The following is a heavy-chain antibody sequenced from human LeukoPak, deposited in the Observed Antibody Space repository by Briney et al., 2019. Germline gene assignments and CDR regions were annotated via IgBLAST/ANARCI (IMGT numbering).Heavy chain of an antibody. V-gene: IGHV4-31*03. CDR3: ARDMPAWWFDP. Sequence: SETLSLTCTVSGGSISSGGYYWSWIRQHPGKGLEWIGYIYYSGSTHYNPSLKSRVTISVDTSKNQSSLKLSSVTAADTAVYYCARDMPAWWFDPWGQGTLVTVSS. D-gene: IGHD2-2*01. J-gene: IGHJ5*02. CDR1: GGSISSGGYY. CDR2: IYYSGST.